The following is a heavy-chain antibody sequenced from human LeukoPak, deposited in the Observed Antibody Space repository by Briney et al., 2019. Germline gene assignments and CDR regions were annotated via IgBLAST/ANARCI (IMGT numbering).Heavy chain of an antibody. D-gene: IGHD3-22*01. J-gene: IGHJ4*02. CDR2: IYHSGST. CDR3: ARVPLYYYDSSGYDG. Sequence: PSQTLSLTCAVSGGSISSGGYSWSWIRQPPGKGLEWIGYIYHSGSTYYNPSLKSRVTISVDTSKNQFSLKLSSVTAADTAVYYCARVPLYYYDSSGYDGWGQGTLVTVSS. CDR1: GGSISSGGYS. V-gene: IGHV4-30-2*01.